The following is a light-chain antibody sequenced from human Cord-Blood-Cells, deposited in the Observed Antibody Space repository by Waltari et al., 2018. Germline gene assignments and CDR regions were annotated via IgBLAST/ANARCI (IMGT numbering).Light chain of an antibody. J-gene: IGLJ3*02. CDR1: SSDVGSYNL. CDR3: CSYAGSSTWV. Sequence: QPALTQPASVSRSPGQSITISCTGTSSDVGSYNLVSWYQPHPGKAPKLMIYEGSKRPSGVSNRFSGSKSGNTASLTISGLQAEDEADYYCCSYAGSSTWVFGGGTKLTVL. CDR2: EGS. V-gene: IGLV2-23*01.